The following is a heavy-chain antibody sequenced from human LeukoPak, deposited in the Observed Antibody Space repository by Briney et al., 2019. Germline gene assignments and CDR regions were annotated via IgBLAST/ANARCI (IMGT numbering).Heavy chain of an antibody. V-gene: IGHV4-39*01. J-gene: IGHJ6*02. CDR1: GGSISSSSYY. Sequence: SETLSLTCTVSGGSISSSSYYWGWIRQPPGKGLEWIGSIYYSGSTYYNPSHKSRVTISVDTSKNQFSLKLSSVTAADTAVYYCARGPYYYGSGSYSGYYYGMDVWGQGTTVTVSS. CDR2: IYYSGST. D-gene: IGHD3-10*01. CDR3: ARGPYYYGSGSYSGYYYGMDV.